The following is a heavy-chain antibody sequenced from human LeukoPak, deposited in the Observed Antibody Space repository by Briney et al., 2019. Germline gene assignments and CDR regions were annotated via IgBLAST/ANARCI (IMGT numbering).Heavy chain of an antibody. J-gene: IGHJ4*02. CDR1: GFTFSSYE. V-gene: IGHV4-34*01. Sequence: GSLRLSCAASGFTFSSYEMNWVRQPPGKGLEWIGEINHSGSTNYNPSLKSRVTISVDTSKNQFSLKLSSVTAADTAVYYCARHPAYYGSGSYSTYYFDYWGQGTLVTVSS. CDR3: ARHPAYYGSGSYSTYYFDY. D-gene: IGHD3-10*01. CDR2: INHSGST.